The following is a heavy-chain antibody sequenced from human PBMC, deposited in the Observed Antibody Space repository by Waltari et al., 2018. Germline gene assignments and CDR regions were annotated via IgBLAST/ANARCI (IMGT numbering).Heavy chain of an antibody. D-gene: IGHD3-16*01. CDR2: FDPEDGET. Sequence: QVQLVQSGAEVKKPGASVKVSCKLSGYTLTELSMHLVRPAPGKGLEGMEGFDPEDGETIYAQKFQGRVTMTEDTSTDTAYMELSSLRSEDTAVYYCATAPGGSPAHWFDPWGQGTLVTVSS. V-gene: IGHV1-24*01. CDR3: ATAPGGSPAHWFDP. J-gene: IGHJ5*02. CDR1: GYTLTELS.